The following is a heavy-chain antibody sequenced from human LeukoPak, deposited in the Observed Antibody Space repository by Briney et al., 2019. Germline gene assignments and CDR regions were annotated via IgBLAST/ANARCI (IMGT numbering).Heavy chain of an antibody. CDR1: GFTFSSYA. V-gene: IGHV3-30-3*01. CDR3: ASGNRIQTTPFDY. CDR2: ISYDGSNE. Sequence: GGSLRLSCAASGFTFSSYAMSWVRQAPGKGLEWVAVISYDGSNEYYADSVKGRFTISRDNSKNTLYLQMNSLRAEDTAVYYYASGNRIQTTPFDYWGQGTLVTVSS. D-gene: IGHD1/OR15-1a*01. J-gene: IGHJ4*02.